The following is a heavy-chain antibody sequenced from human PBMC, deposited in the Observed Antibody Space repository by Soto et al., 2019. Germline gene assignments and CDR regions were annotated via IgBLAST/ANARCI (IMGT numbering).Heavy chain of an antibody. CDR3: ARDPHHCSGGSCYSVGFDY. V-gene: IGHV3-33*01. D-gene: IGHD2-15*01. CDR1: GFTFSNFG. J-gene: IGHJ4*02. CDR2: IWSDGSTK. Sequence: VGSLRLPGAASGFTFSNFGMHWVRQAPGKGLEWVTVIWSDGSTKYYADSVKGRFTISRDNSENKLYLQMNSLRAEDTAVYYCARDPHHCSGGSCYSVGFDYWGQGTLVTVSS.